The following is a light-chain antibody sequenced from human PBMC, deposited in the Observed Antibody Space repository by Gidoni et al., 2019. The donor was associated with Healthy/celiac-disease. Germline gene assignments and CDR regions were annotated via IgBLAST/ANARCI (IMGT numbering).Light chain of an antibody. Sequence: DIQMTQSPSSLSASVGDRVTITCQASQDISNYLNWYQQKPGKAPKLLIYDASNLETGVPSRFSGSGSGTDFTFTISSLQPADIATYYCQQYDNLPTFGGGTKVEIQ. CDR2: DAS. CDR1: QDISNY. V-gene: IGKV1-33*01. CDR3: QQYDNLPT. J-gene: IGKJ4*01.